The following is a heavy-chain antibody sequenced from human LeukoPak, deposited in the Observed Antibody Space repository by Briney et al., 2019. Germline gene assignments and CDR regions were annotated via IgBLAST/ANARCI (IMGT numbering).Heavy chain of an antibody. D-gene: IGHD5-18*01. J-gene: IGHJ3*02. V-gene: IGHV1-69*13. CDR1: GGTFSSYA. CDR2: VIPIFGTA. Sequence: SVKVSCKASGGTFSSYAISWVRQAPGQGLEWMGGVIPIFGTANYAQKFQGRVTITADESTSTAYMELSSLRSEDTAVYYCARDSPNRYGYSAFDIWGQGTMVTVSS. CDR3: ARDSPNRYGYSAFDI.